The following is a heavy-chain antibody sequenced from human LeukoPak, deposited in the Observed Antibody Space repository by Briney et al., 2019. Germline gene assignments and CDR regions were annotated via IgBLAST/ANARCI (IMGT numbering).Heavy chain of an antibody. Sequence: HGESLKISCKGSGYSFTDYWIGWVRQMPGKGLEWMGIFYPDDSDTRYNPSFQGQVTISADKSISTAYLQWSSLKASDTAMYYCARRKNYYFDYWGQGTLVTVSP. V-gene: IGHV5-51*01. CDR1: GYSFTDYW. D-gene: IGHD1-7*01. CDR2: FYPDDSDT. CDR3: ARRKNYYFDY. J-gene: IGHJ4*02.